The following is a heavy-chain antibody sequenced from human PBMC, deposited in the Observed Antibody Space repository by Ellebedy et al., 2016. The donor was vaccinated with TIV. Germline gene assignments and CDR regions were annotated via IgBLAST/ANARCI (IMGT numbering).Heavy chain of an antibody. CDR2: IIPILGMT. CDR3: ARWRHSNYGDPFDY. D-gene: IGHD4/OR15-4a*01. Sequence: ASVKVSCKASGGSFSSFAISWVRQAPGQGLEWMGRIIPILGMTNYAQKFQGRVTITADKSTTTAYMELSSLRSDDTAVYYCARWRHSNYGDPFDYWGQGTLVTVSS. J-gene: IGHJ4*02. CDR1: GGSFSSFA. V-gene: IGHV1-69*04.